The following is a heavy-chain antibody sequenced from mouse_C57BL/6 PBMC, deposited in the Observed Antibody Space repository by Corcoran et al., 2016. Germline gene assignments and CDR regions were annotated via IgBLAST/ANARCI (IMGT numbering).Heavy chain of an antibody. D-gene: IGHD2-3*01. Sequence: QVTLKESGPGILQSSQTLSLTCSFSGFSLSTSGMGVSWIRQPSGKGLEWLAHIYWDDDKRYNPSLKSRLTISKDTSRNQVFLKITSVDTADTATYYCARRRIGDGYFFDYWGQGTTLTVSS. J-gene: IGHJ2*01. CDR2: IYWDDDK. V-gene: IGHV8-12*01. CDR1: GFSLSTSGMG. CDR3: ARRRIGDGYFFDY.